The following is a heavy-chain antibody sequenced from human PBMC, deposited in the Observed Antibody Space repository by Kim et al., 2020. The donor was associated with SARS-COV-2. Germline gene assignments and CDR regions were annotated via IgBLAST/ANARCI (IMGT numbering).Heavy chain of an antibody. V-gene: IGHV3-30*18. Sequence: GGSLRLSCAASGFTFSSYGMHWVRQAPGKGLEWVAVISYDGSNKYYADSVKGRFTISRDNSKNTLYLQMNSLRAEDTAVYYCAKLYYYDSSGFLDAFDI. CDR2: ISYDGSNK. CDR3: AKLYYYDSSGFLDAFDI. CDR1: GFTFSSYG. D-gene: IGHD3-22*01. J-gene: IGHJ3*02.